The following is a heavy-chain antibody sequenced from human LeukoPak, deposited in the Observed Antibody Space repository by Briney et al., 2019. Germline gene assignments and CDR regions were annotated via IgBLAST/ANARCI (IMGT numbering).Heavy chain of an antibody. Sequence: SETLSLTCTVSGGSISSYYWSWIRQPAGKGLEWIGRIYTSGSTNYNPSLKSRVTMSVDTSKNQFSLKLSSVTAADTAVYYCARSGDYIWGSYRSFDYWGQGTLVTVSS. CDR3: ARSGDYIWGSYRSFDY. V-gene: IGHV4-4*07. CDR2: IYTSGST. D-gene: IGHD3-16*02. CDR1: GGSISSYY. J-gene: IGHJ4*02.